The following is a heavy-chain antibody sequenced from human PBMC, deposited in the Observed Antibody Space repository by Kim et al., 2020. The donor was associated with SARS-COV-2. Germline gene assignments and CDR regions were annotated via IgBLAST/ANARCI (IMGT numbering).Heavy chain of an antibody. J-gene: IGHJ4*02. CDR1: GGSISSSSYY. Sequence: SETLSLTCTVSGGSISSSSYYWGWIRQPPGKGLEWIGSIYYSGSTYYNPSLKSRVTISVDTSKNQFSLKLSSVTAADTAVYYCARRLYQHYVWGSYRSFTGFDYWGQGTLVTVSS. CDR2: IYYSGST. CDR3: ARRLYQHYVWGSYRSFTGFDY. D-gene: IGHD3-16*02. V-gene: IGHV4-39*07.